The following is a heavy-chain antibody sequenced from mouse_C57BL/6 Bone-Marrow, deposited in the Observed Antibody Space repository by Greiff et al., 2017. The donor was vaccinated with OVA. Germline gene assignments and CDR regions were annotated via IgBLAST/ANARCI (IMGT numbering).Heavy chain of an antibody. J-gene: IGHJ3*01. D-gene: IGHD2-5*01. CDR3: ARDYSNFWFAY. Sequence: QVQLQQPGAELVRPGSSVKLSCKASGYTFTSYWMHWVKQRPIQGLEWIGNIDTSDSETHYNQKFKDKATLTVDKSSSTAYMQLSSLTSEDSAVYYCARDYSNFWFAYWGQGTLVTVSA. CDR1: GYTFTSYW. CDR2: IDTSDSET. V-gene: IGHV1-52*01.